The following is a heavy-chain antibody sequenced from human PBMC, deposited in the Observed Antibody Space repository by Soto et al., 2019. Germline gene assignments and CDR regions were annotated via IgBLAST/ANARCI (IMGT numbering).Heavy chain of an antibody. Sequence: SVKVSCKASGGTFSSYAISWVRQAPGQGLEWMGGIIPIFGTANYAQKFQGRVTITADKSTSTAYMELSSLRSEDTAVYYCARSVDTAMSNDYWGQGTLVTVSP. J-gene: IGHJ4*02. V-gene: IGHV1-69*06. D-gene: IGHD5-18*01. CDR1: GGTFSSYA. CDR3: ARSVDTAMSNDY. CDR2: IIPIFGTA.